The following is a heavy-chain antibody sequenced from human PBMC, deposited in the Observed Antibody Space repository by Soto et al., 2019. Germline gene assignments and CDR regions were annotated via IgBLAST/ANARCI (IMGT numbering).Heavy chain of an antibody. V-gene: IGHV1-69*02. CDR2: IIPILGIA. CDR3: ARRGGDYDILTGYYDAFDI. J-gene: IGHJ3*02. Sequence: SVKVSCKASGGTFSSYTISWVRQAPGQGLEWMGRIIPILGIANYAQKFQGRVTITADKSTSTAYMELSSLRSEDTAVYYCARRGGDYDILTGYYDAFDIWGQGTMVTVSS. D-gene: IGHD3-9*01. CDR1: GGTFSSYT.